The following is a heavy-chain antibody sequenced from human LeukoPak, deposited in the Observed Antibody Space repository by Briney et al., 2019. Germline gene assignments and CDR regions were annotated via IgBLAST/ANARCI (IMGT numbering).Heavy chain of an antibody. CDR1: GDSVSSNSAA. D-gene: IGHD3-10*01. J-gene: IGHJ1*01. CDR3: ARGPFRGLPHDQYFQH. Sequence: SQTLSLTCAISGDSVSSNSAAWNWIRQSPSRDLEWLGRTYYRSKWYNDYAVSVKSRITINPDTSKNQFSLQLNSVTPEDTAVNYCARGPFRGLPHDQYFQHWGQGTLVTVSS. V-gene: IGHV6-1*01. CDR2: TYYRSKWYN.